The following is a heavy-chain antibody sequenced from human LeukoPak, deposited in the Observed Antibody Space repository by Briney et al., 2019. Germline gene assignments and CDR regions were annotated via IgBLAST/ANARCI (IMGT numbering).Heavy chain of an antibody. J-gene: IGHJ4*02. V-gene: IGHV3-7*01. CDR2: IKQDGSEK. Sequence: GGSLRLSCAASGFTFSSDWMTWSRQAPGKGLEWGANIKQDGSEKYYVDSVKGRFTISRDNAKNSLYLQMNSLRAEDTAVYYCARDTGGGYSCYDCWGQGTLVTVSS. D-gene: IGHD5-18*01. CDR3: ARDTGGGYSCYDC. CDR1: GFTFSSDW.